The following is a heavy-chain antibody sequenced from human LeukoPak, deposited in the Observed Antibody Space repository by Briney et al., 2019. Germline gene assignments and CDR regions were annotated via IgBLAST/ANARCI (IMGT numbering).Heavy chain of an antibody. Sequence: PGGSLRLSCAASGFTFSDYAMNWVRQAPGKGLEWVSSISSSSSYIYYADSVKGRFTISRDNSKNTLSLQMNSLRVKDTAVYYCAKGTYGDYRENWFDPWGQGTLVTVSS. D-gene: IGHD4-17*01. V-gene: IGHV3-21*04. CDR1: GFTFSDYA. CDR2: ISSSSSYI. CDR3: AKGTYGDYRENWFDP. J-gene: IGHJ5*02.